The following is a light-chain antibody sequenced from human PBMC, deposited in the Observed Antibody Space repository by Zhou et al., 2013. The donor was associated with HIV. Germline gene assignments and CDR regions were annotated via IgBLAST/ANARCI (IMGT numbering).Light chain of an antibody. CDR1: QSISNW. Sequence: DIQMTQSPSTLSASVGDRVTITCRASQSISNWLAWYQQKPGKAPKLLIYKASSLESGVPSRFSGSGSGTEFTLTISTLQPDDFATYYCQQYSSYSWTFGQGTEGGN. CDR3: QQYSSYSWT. CDR2: KAS. V-gene: IGKV1-5*03. J-gene: IGKJ1*01.